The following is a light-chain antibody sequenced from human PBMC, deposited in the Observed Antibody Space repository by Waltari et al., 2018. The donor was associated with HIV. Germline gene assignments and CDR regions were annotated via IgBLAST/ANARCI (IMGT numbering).Light chain of an antibody. V-gene: IGKV1-39*01. Sequence: IQMTQSPSSLSASVGDRVTIPCRASQNIGSFLNWYQQKPGKAPNLLLYAASILHSGVPSRFSGSASETDFTLTISSLQREDFATYYCQQTFVTPLTFGGGTKVEI. CDR2: AAS. CDR3: QQTFVTPLT. CDR1: QNIGSF. J-gene: IGKJ4*01.